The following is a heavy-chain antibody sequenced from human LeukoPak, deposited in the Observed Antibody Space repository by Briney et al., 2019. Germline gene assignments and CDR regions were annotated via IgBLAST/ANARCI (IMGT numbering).Heavy chain of an antibody. CDR2: IIPIFGTA. Sequence: GASVTVSCKASLGIFSRSAISWVRQAPGQGVECMGGIIPIFGTANYAQKLQGRVTITTDESTSTSYMELSSLRSEDTAVYYCARAVMYHWNYIFDYWGQGTLVTVSS. CDR3: ARAVMYHWNYIFDY. V-gene: IGHV1-69*05. J-gene: IGHJ4*02. D-gene: IGHD1-7*01. CDR1: LGIFSRSA.